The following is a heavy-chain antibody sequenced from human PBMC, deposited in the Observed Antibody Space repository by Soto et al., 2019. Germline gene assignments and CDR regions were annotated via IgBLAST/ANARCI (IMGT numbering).Heavy chain of an antibody. D-gene: IGHD6-13*01. CDR2: IKPLPTSGST. CDR3: ASDLTAAAY. CDR1: GYIFTNYY. V-gene: IGHV1-46*01. Sequence: QVQLVQSGAEVKKPGASVKVSCKASGYIFTNYYIHWVRQAPGQGLEWMAIIKPLPTSGSTNYAQKFQGRVTETRDKSTSTVYMALSSLTSEDTAIYYWASDLTAAAYWGQGTLVTVSS. J-gene: IGHJ4*02.